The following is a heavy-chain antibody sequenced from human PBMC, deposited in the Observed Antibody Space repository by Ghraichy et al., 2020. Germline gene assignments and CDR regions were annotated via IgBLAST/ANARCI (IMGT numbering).Heavy chain of an antibody. CDR1: GFTFSSYA. V-gene: IGHV3-64D*06. Sequence: GSLRLSCSASGFTFSSYAMHWVRQAPGKGLEYVSAISSNGGSTYYADSVKGRFTISRDNSKNTLYLQMSSLRAEDTAVYYCVAGHRDGYRKGPQYYFDYCGQGTLVTVSS. D-gene: IGHD5-24*01. CDR3: VAGHRDGYRKGPQYYFDY. CDR2: ISSNGGST. J-gene: IGHJ4*02.